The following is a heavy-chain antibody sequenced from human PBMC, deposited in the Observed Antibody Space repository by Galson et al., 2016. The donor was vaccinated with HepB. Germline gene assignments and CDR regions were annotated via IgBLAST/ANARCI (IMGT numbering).Heavy chain of an antibody. V-gene: IGHV3-9*01. Sequence: SLRLSCAASGFTFGHHAMHWVRQAPGKGLEWVAGITWNSGSIGYVGSGKGRFTISRDNGKNSVYLEMNSLRAEDTALYYCARDNSVYGDYRLYGLDVWGQRTTGIVSS. D-gene: IGHD4-17*01. CDR3: ARDNSVYGDYRLYGLDV. CDR1: GFTFGHHA. J-gene: IGHJ6*01. CDR2: ITWNSGSI.